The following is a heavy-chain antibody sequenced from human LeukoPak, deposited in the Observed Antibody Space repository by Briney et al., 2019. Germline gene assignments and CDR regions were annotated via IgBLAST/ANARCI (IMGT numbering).Heavy chain of an antibody. CDR2: ISYDGSNK. CDR3: AKVATGGSGSPDY. J-gene: IGHJ4*02. V-gene: IGHV3-30*18. CDR1: GFTFSSYG. D-gene: IGHD3-10*01. Sequence: GGSLRLSCAASGFTFSSYGMHWVRQAPGKGLEWVAVISYDGSNKYYADSVKSRFTISRNNSKNTLYLQMNSLRAEDTAVYYCAKVATGGSGSPDYWGQGTLVTVSS.